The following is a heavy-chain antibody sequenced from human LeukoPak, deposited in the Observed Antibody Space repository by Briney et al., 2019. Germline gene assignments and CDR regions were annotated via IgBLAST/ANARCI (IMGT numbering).Heavy chain of an antibody. CDR2: IIPIFATP. D-gene: IGHD3-9*01. J-gene: IGHJ4*02. CDR1: GGTFSSYA. Sequence: PVKVSCKASGGTFSSYAVSWVRQAPGQGLEWIGGIIPIFATPDYAQKFRGRVSITTDESTSTAYMELSSLRSEDTALYYCARGPLYYDLSTGYPPSEMYYFDYWGQGTLVTVSS. V-gene: IGHV1-69*05. CDR3: ARGPLYYDLSTGYPPSEMYYFDY.